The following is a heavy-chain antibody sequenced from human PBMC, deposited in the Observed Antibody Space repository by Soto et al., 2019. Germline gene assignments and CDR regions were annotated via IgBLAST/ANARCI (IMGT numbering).Heavy chain of an antibody. CDR3: AILGGKHGITMIVVVITSPCCDY. CDR2: INHSGST. J-gene: IGHJ4*02. CDR1: GGSFRGYY. V-gene: IGHV4-34*01. D-gene: IGHD3-22*01. Sequence: TSETLSLTCAVYGGSFRGYYWSWIRQPPVKGLEWLGEINHSGSTTYNPSLKSRVTISVDTSKNQFSLQLSSVTAADTAVYYCAILGGKHGITMIVVVITSPCCDYGGKGTRVTVSS.